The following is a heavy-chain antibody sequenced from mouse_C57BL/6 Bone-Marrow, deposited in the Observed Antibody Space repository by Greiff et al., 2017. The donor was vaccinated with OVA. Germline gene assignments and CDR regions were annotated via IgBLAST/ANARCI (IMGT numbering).Heavy chain of an antibody. CDR1: GYTFTSYW. D-gene: IGHD2-4*01. CDR2: INPGSGGT. V-gene: IGHV1-54*01. Sequence: VQLQQSGAELVRPGASVKVSCKASGYTFTSYWIEWVKQRPGQGLEWIGEINPGSGGTNYNEKFKGKATLTVDKSSSTAYMQLSSLTAEDAAVYFCARDYDYDWFAYWGQGTLVTVSA. J-gene: IGHJ3*01. CDR3: ARDYDYDWFAY.